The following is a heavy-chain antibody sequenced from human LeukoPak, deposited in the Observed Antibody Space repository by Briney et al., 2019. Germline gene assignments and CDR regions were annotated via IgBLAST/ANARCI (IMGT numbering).Heavy chain of an antibody. CDR1: GFTFSSYE. J-gene: IGHJ4*02. CDR3: AREPGDSSGWSE. V-gene: IGHV3-48*03. Sequence: AESLRLSCAASGFTFSSYEMNWVRQAAGKGREWVSYISSSGSTVYYADSVKGRFTISRDNAKNSLYLQMSSLRAEDTAVYYCAREPGDSSGWSEWGQGTLVTVSS. D-gene: IGHD6-19*01. CDR2: ISSSGSTV.